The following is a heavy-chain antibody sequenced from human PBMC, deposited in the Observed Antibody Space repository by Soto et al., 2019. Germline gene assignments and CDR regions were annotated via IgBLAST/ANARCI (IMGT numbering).Heavy chain of an antibody. J-gene: IGHJ4*02. CDR2: INPTSGGT. CDR1: GYTFTDYY. D-gene: IGHD2-2*01. CDR3: ARVIRFRSTSCHPTQC. V-gene: IGHV1-2*02. Sequence: QVQLVQSGAEVKKPGASVKVSCKASGYTFTDYYMHWVRQAPGQGLEWMVWINPTSGGTNYEQKVHGRVTMTRDTSISTGYLEVRRLRADDTAVYYCARVIRFRSTSCHPTQCWGQGTLGTVSS.